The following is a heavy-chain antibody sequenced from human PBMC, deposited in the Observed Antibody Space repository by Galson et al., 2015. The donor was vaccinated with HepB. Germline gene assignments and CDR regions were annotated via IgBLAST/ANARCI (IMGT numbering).Heavy chain of an antibody. J-gene: IGHJ6*02. Sequence: QSGAEVKKPGESLKISCKASGYSFITYWIGWVRQMPGKGLEWMGIIYPGDSDTRYSPSFQGQVTISADRSITTVYLQWTSLKTSDSATYYCARRGTTDWYHYNGRAVWGQGTAVTVSS. CDR2: IYPGDSDT. CDR1: GYSFITYW. D-gene: IGHD1-7*01. V-gene: IGHV5-51*01. CDR3: ARRGTTDWYHYNGRAV.